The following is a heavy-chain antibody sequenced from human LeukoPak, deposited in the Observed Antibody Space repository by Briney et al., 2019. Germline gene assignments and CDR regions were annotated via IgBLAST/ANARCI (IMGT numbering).Heavy chain of an antibody. CDR2: ISPNTGDT. Sequence: ASVKVSCKASGYPSTVNYIHWVRQAPGQGLEWIGWISPNTGDTHCAQNFQARVTMTRDTSITTAYMELSGLRYDDTAVYFCTVSFDYWGQGTLVTVSS. V-gene: IGHV1-2*02. J-gene: IGHJ4*02. CDR3: TVSFDY. CDR1: GYPSTVNY.